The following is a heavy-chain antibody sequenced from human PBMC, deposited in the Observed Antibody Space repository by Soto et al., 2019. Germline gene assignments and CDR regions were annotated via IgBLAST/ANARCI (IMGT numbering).Heavy chain of an antibody. CDR1: GGSVSSGSYY. D-gene: IGHD3-22*01. V-gene: IGHV4-61*01. Sequence: SETLSLTCTVSGGSVSSGSYYWSWIRQPPGKGLEWIGYIYYSGSTNYNPSLKSRVTISVDTSKNQFSLKLSSVTAADTAVYYCARGGHYYDSSGYYPSFDYSGQGTLVTVSS. CDR3: ARGGHYYDSSGYYPSFDY. CDR2: IYYSGST. J-gene: IGHJ4*02.